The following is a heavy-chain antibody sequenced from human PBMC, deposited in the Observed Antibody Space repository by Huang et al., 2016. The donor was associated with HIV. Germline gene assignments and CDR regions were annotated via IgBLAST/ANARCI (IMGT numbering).Heavy chain of an antibody. CDR3: ARRYNSRRDY. CDR1: GGSFSGYY. J-gene: IGHJ4*02. CDR2: INHSGNI. Sequence: QVQLEQWGAGLLKASETLSLTCAVYGGSFSGYYWNWLRQAPGKGLGWVGEINHSGNINYNPSLKSRVNMSVDTSKSQFALYLTSLSAADTGTYFCARRYNSRRDYWGRGTLVTVHS. V-gene: IGHV4-34*02. D-gene: IGHD3-22*01.